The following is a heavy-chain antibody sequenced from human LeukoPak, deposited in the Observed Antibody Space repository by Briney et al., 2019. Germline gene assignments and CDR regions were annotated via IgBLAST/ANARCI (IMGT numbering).Heavy chain of an antibody. J-gene: IGHJ3*02. D-gene: IGHD3-22*01. Sequence: GRSLRLSCVASEFTFSSFEMNWVSQAPGKGLEWVSYISSSGTTIYYADSVKGRFTISGDNAKNSLFLQMNSLRAEDPAVYYCARAYYFDTTGHDSDALDIWGRGTMVTVSS. V-gene: IGHV3-48*03. CDR1: EFTFSSFE. CDR2: ISSSGTTI. CDR3: ARAYYFDTTGHDSDALDI.